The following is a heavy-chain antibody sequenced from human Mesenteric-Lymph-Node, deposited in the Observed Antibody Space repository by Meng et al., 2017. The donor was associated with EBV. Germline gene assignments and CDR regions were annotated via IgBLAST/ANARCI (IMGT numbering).Heavy chain of an antibody. J-gene: IGHJ4*02. D-gene: IGHD3-22*01. CDR3: AREGEVGYYESSGYYY. CDR2: IFPTGGT. V-gene: IGHV4-4*02. CDR1: GGSISSSNW. Sequence: QLQESGPGLGKPSGTLAPPFAVSGGSISSSNWWTWVRQPPGKGLEWIGEIFPTGGTNYNPSLKSRVTISVDKSKNQFSLKLSSVTAADTAVYYCAREGEVGYYESSGYYYWGQGTLVTVSS.